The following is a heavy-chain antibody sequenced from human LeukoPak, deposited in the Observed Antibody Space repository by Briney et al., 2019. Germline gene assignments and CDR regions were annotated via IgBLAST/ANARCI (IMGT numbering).Heavy chain of an antibody. Sequence: GGSLRLSCAASGFTFTTYWMGWVRQAPGKGLEWVASIKQDGNEKYYVDSVKGRFTISRDSAENTLYLQMRSLKAEDTAFYYCARPLLYYYGSETYFWFDLWGQGTLVTVSS. CDR1: GFTFTTYW. D-gene: IGHD3-10*01. CDR3: ARPLLYYYGSETYFWFDL. CDR2: IKQDGNEK. V-gene: IGHV3-7*01. J-gene: IGHJ5*02.